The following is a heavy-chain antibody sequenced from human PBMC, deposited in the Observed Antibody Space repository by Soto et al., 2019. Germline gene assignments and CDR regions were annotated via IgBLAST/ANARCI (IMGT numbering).Heavy chain of an antibody. D-gene: IGHD4-17*01. CDR2: IYYGGTT. Sequence: PSESLSLTCAVSGGSISSGGYSWSWIRQPPGKGLEFIGYIYYGGTTYYNPSLKSRVTISVDGSKNQFSLKLSSVTAADTAVYYCARSPGGDYYYYGMDVWGQGTTVTV. CDR3: ARSPGGDYYYYGMDV. CDR1: GGSISSGGYS. V-gene: IGHV4-30-2*01. J-gene: IGHJ6*02.